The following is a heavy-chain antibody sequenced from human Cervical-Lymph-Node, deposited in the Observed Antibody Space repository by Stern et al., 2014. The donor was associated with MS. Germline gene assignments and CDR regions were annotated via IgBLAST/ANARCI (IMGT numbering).Heavy chain of an antibody. CDR1: GFTFSNAW. Sequence: EVHLVESGGGLVKPGGSLRLSCAASGFTFSNAWMSWVRQAPGKGLEWVGRIKSKTDGGTTDYAAPVKGRFTISRDDSKNTLYLQMNSLKTEDTAVYYCTTDFGSEGRSYYYYGMDVWGQGTTVTVSS. V-gene: IGHV3-15*01. D-gene: IGHD3-10*01. CDR3: TTDFGSEGRSYYYYGMDV. J-gene: IGHJ6*02. CDR2: IKSKTDGGTT.